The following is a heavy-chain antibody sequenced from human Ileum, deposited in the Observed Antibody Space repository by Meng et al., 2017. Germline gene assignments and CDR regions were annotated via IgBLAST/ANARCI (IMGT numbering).Heavy chain of an antibody. CDR3: ASGRLSLDY. J-gene: IGHJ4*01. CDR1: GLYFSTYW. CDR2: IDQGSTEK. Sequence: GGSLRLSCIASGLYFSTYWMSWVRQVPGKGLEWVANIDQGSTEKYYLDSVKGRFTISRDNAEKSLFLQMDSLRVEDTAIYYCASGRLSLDYWGPGTLVTVSS. V-gene: IGHV3-7*01. D-gene: IGHD3-3*02.